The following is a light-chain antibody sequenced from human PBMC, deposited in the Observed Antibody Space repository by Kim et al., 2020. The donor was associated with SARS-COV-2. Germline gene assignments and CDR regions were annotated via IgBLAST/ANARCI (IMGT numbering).Light chain of an antibody. V-gene: IGKV1-33*01. Sequence: ASVGDRVTITCQASQDIRIYLNWYQQKPGKAPKVLISGASNLETGVPSRFSGSGSGTEYAFTISSLQPEDIAMYFCQQYDDLPLTFGGGTKVDIK. CDR3: QQYDDLPLT. CDR1: QDIRIY. J-gene: IGKJ4*01. CDR2: GAS.